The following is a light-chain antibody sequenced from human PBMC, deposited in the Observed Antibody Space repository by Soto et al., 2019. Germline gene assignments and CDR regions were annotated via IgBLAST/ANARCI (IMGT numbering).Light chain of an antibody. Sequence: DIQMTQSPSTLSASVGDRVTITCRDSQSISSWLAWYQQTPGRAPKLLIYKAASIQSGFPSRFSGSVSGTEFTLTISSRQTYDFATYYCQQYNSYPWTFGQGTKVEIK. J-gene: IGKJ1*01. V-gene: IGKV1-5*03. CDR1: QSISSW. CDR2: KAA. CDR3: QQYNSYPWT.